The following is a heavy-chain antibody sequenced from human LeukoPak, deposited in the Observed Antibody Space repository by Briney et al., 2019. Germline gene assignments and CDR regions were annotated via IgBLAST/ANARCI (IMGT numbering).Heavy chain of an antibody. J-gene: IGHJ4*02. CDR3: ARDPGTTGPTFDY. CDR1: GGSFSGYY. V-gene: IGHV4-34*01. D-gene: IGHD4-11*01. CDR2: INHSGST. Sequence: SETLSLTCAVYGGSFSGYYWSWIRQPPGKGLEWIGEINHSGSTNYNPSLKSRVTISVDTSKNQFSLKLSSVTAADTAVYYCARDPGTTGPTFDYWGQGTLVTVSS.